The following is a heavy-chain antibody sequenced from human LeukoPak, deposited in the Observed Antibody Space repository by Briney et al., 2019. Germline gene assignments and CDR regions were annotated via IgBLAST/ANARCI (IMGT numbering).Heavy chain of an antibody. CDR3: AISDAGYGDWRNWFDP. J-gene: IGHJ5*02. CDR2: IYYSGST. Sequence: PETLSLTCTVSGGSISSSSYYWGWIRQPPGKGLEWIGSIYYSGSTYYNPSLKSRVTISVDTSKNQFSLKLSSVTAADTAVYYCAISDAGYGDWRNWFDPWGQGTLVTVSS. D-gene: IGHD4-17*01. CDR1: GGSISSSSYY. V-gene: IGHV4-39*01.